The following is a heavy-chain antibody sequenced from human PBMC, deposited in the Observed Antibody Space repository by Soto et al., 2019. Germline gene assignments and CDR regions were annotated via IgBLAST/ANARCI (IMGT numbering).Heavy chain of an antibody. D-gene: IGHD2-2*01. J-gene: IGHJ4*02. CDR3: ARDRVPGAMDLDF. Sequence: SETLSLTCAVYGGSLSGYYWSWIRQPPGKGLEWIGEINHGGSTTYNPSLKSRVTISVDTSNNQFSLKLDSVTTADTAVYYCARDRVPGAMDLDFWGQGTPVTVSS. V-gene: IGHV4-34*01. CDR1: GGSLSGYY. CDR2: INHGGST.